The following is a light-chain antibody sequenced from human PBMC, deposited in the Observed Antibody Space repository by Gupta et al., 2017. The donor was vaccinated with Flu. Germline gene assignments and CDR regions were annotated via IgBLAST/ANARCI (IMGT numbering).Light chain of an antibody. CDR1: RSVGSN. Sequence: PATLSVSPGERATLSCRASRSVGSNFAWYQQKPGQAPRLLSYGASTRATGSPARFSGSGSGTEFTLTISSLQSEDFGVYDCQQYNDSPTTFGQGTKLEVK. V-gene: IGKV3-15*01. CDR2: GAS. CDR3: QQYNDSPTT. J-gene: IGKJ2*01.